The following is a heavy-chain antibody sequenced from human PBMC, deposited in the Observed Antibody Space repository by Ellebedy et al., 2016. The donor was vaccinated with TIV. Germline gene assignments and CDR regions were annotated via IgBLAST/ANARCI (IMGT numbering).Heavy chain of an antibody. J-gene: IGHJ5*02. Sequence: SETLSLTXAVYGGPFSGYYWSWIRQPPGKGLEWIGEINHSGSTNYNPSLKSRVTISVDTSKNQFSLKLSSVTAADTAVYYCARGPYTGPWGQGTLVTVSS. CDR2: INHSGST. CDR1: GGPFSGYY. V-gene: IGHV4-34*01. CDR3: ARGPYTGP. D-gene: IGHD3-16*01.